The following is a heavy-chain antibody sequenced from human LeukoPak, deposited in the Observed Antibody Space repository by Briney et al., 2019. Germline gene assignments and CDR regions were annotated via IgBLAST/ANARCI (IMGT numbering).Heavy chain of an antibody. V-gene: IGHV1-2*02. CDR2: INPNSGGT. Sequence: ASGKVSCKASGYTFTGHYMHWVRQAPGQGLEWMGWINPNSGGTNYAQKFQGRVTMTRDTSITTAYMDLSRLTYDDTAVYYCTRGIAARYWGQGTLVTVSS. J-gene: IGHJ4*02. D-gene: IGHD6-13*01. CDR3: TRGIAARY. CDR1: GYTFTGHY.